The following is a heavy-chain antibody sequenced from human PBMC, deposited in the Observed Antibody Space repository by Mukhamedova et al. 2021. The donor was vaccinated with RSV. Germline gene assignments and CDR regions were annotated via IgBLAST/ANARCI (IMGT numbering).Heavy chain of an antibody. J-gene: IGHJ4*02. CDR3: ARFSLWFGNFRDY. D-gene: IGHD3-10*01. CDR2: INHSGST. V-gene: IGHV4-34*01. CDR1: Y. Sequence: YWSWIRQPPGKGLEWIGEINHSGSTNYNPSLKSRVTISVDTSKNQFSLKLSSVTAADTAVYYCARFSLWFGNFRDYWGQGTLV.